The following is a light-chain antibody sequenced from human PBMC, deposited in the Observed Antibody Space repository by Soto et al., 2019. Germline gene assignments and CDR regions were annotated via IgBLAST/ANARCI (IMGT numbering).Light chain of an antibody. CDR3: SSYTSSSTRV. J-gene: IGLJ1*01. CDR2: DVS. V-gene: IGLV2-14*01. CDR1: SSDVGGYNY. Sequence: QSALTQPASVSGSPGQSITISCTGTSSDVGGYNYVSWYQQHPGKAPKLMIYDVSNRPSGVPNRFSGSKSGTTASLTISGLQAEDEDDYYCSSYTSSSTRVFGTGTKLTVL.